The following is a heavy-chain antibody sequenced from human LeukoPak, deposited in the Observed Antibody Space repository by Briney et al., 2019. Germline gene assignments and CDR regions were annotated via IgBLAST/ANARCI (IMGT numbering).Heavy chain of an antibody. CDR3: AKSNGYGLIDI. CDR2: IFYSGST. V-gene: IGHV4-34*12. D-gene: IGHD3-10*01. CDR1: GGSFSGYY. J-gene: IGHJ3*02. Sequence: SETLSLTCAVYGGSFSGYYWGWVRQPPGKALEWIGNIFYSGSTYYSPSLKSRVTISLDTSRNQFSLKLNSVTAADMAVYYCAKSNGYGLIDIWGQGTMVTVSS.